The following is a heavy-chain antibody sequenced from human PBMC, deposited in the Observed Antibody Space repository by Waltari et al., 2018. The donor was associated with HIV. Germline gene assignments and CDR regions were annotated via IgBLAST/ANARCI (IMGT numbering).Heavy chain of an antibody. CDR2: IHSDGSST. CDR3: ARREATVVRGVYYYGMDV. D-gene: IGHD3-10*01. V-gene: IGHV3-74*01. J-gene: IGHJ6*02. Sequence: EVQPVESGGGSVQPGGSLRLSCAASGLTLRRYWMHWVGQAPGKGLVWVSRIHSDGSSTSYADFVKGRFTISRDNAKNTLYLEMNSLRAEDTAVYYCARREATVVRGVYYYGMDVWGQGTTVTVSS. CDR1: GLTLRRYW.